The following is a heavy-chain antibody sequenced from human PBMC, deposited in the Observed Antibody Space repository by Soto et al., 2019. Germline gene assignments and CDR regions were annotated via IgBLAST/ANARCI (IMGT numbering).Heavy chain of an antibody. Sequence: QITLKESGPTLVKPTQTLTLTCTFSGFSLSTSGVGVGWIRQPPGKALEWLALIYWDDDKRYSPSLKSRLTIPKDTSKIQVVLTMTNMDPVDTATYYCAHRPSSSWHRGGWFDPWGQGTLVTVSS. CDR1: GFSLSTSGVG. D-gene: IGHD6-13*01. V-gene: IGHV2-5*02. CDR3: AHRPSSSWHRGGWFDP. CDR2: IYWDDDK. J-gene: IGHJ5*02.